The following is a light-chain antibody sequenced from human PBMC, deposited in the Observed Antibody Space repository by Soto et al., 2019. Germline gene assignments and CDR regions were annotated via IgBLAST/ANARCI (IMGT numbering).Light chain of an antibody. CDR1: QSAISSY. CDR3: QQYSSSPIT. Sequence: EIVLTQSPGTLSLSPGERATLSCRASQSAISSYLAWYQQKPVQAPRLLIYGASSRATGIPDRFSGSGSGTDFTLTISGLEPEDFAVYYCQQYSSSPITFGQGTRVEIK. J-gene: IGKJ5*01. CDR2: GAS. V-gene: IGKV3-20*01.